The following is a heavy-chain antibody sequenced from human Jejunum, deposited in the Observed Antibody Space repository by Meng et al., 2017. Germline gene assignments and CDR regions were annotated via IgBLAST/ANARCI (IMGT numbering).Heavy chain of an antibody. J-gene: IGHJ4*02. V-gene: IGHV4-34*01. D-gene: IGHD6-19*01. Sequence: QVQLQQWGAELLNPSETLSLTCSVYRESFSNYYWNWIRQAPGKGLEWIGEITHSGSTKYDPSLKSRVTISQDTSKNQFSLQLSSVTAADTAIYYCARVGLGWSGFDSWGQGSLVTVSS. CDR1: RESFSNYY. CDR3: ARVGLGWSGFDS. CDR2: ITHSGST.